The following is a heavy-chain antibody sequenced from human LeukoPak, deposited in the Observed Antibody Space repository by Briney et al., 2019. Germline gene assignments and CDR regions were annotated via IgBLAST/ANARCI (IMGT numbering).Heavy chain of an antibody. J-gene: IGHJ4*02. CDR3: ARGGHSSGYSDFDY. CDR1: GYTFTSYD. Sequence: ASVKVSCKASGYTFTSYDINWVRQATGQGLEWMGWMNPNSGNTGYAQKLQGRVTMTTDTSTSTAYMELRSLRSDDTAVYYCARGGHSSGYSDFDYWGQGTLVTVSS. V-gene: IGHV1-8*01. CDR2: MNPNSGNT. D-gene: IGHD3-22*01.